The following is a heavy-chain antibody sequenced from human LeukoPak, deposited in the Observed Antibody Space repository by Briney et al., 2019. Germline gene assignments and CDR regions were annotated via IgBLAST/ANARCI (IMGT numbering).Heavy chain of an antibody. CDR1: GYTFTGYY. CDR3: ARDLKEGYYYGSGSHYYMDV. J-gene: IGHJ6*03. CDR2: INPNSGGT. Sequence: GASVKVSCKAHGYTFTGYYMHWVRQAPGQGLEWMGWINPNSGGTNYAQKFQGRVTMTRDTSISTAYMELSRLRSDDTAVYYCARDLKEGYYYGSGSHYYMDVWGKGTTVTISS. D-gene: IGHD3-10*01. V-gene: IGHV1-2*02.